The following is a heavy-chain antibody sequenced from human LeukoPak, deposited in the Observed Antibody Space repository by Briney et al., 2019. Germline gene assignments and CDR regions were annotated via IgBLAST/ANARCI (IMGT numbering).Heavy chain of an antibody. J-gene: IGHJ4*02. D-gene: IGHD6-13*01. CDR2: INHSGYT. V-gene: IGHV4-34*01. CDR3: ARKGAAADY. CDR1: GESFSGYY. Sequence: PLETLSLTFAVYGESFSGYYWSWIRQPPGKGLEWIGEINHSGYTEYNPSLKSRVTTSVDTSKNQFSLKLNSVTAADTAVYYCARKGAAADYWGQGTLVTVSS.